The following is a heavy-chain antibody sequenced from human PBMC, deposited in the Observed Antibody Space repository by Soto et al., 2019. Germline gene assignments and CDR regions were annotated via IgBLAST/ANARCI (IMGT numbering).Heavy chain of an antibody. CDR1: GYSFTIYW. V-gene: IGHV5-51*01. Sequence: PGESLKISCKGSGYSFTIYWIAWVRQMPGKGLEWMGMIYPGDSDTRYSPSFQGQVTISADKSITTAYLQWSSLSASDTAMYYCARSYSSSSYFDYSGQGALVTVSS. D-gene: IGHD6-6*01. CDR3: ARSYSSSSYFDY. J-gene: IGHJ4*02. CDR2: IYPGDSDT.